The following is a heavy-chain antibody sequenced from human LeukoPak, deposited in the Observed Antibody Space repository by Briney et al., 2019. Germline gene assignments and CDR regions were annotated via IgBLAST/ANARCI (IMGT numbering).Heavy chain of an antibody. CDR3: AKWRWLQSEFDY. CDR2: IKQDGSEI. Sequence: GGSLRLSCAASGFTFSTYWMTWVRQALGKGLEWVANIKQDGSEIEYVDSVKGRFSISRDNAENSLYLQMNNLRVEDTAVYYCAKWRWLQSEFDYWGQGTLVTVSS. J-gene: IGHJ4*02. D-gene: IGHD5-24*01. CDR1: GFTFSTYW. V-gene: IGHV3-7*01.